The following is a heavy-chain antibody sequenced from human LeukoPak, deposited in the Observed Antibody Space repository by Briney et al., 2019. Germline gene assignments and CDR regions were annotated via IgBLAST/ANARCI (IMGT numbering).Heavy chain of an antibody. CDR2: ISYSGST. D-gene: IGHD3-22*01. V-gene: IGHV4-31*03. CDR3: ARSGVYYDSAGYPLEAFDI. Sequence: PSETLSLTCTVSGGSISSGDYYWSWIRQHPGKGLEWIGYISYSGSTYYNPSLKSRVTISVDTSDNQFSLNLSSVTAADTAVYYCARSGVYYDSAGYPLEAFDIWGQGTMVTVSS. J-gene: IGHJ3*02. CDR1: GGSISSGDYY.